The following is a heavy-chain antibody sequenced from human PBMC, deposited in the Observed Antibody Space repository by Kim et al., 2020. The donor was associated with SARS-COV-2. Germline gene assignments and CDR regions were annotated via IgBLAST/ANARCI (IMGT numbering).Heavy chain of an antibody. Sequence: VKGRFTISRDHAKNSLYLQMNSLRDEDTAVYYCAKRAYYYDSSGYEGMDVWGQGTTVTVSS. J-gene: IGHJ6*02. D-gene: IGHD3-22*01. CDR3: AKRAYYYDSSGYEGMDV. V-gene: IGHV3-48*02.